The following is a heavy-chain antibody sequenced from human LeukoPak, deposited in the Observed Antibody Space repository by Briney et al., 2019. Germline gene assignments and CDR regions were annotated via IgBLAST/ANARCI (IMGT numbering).Heavy chain of an antibody. Sequence: PSETLSLTCTVSGGSISSSSYYWGWIRQPPGKGLEWIGSIYYSGSTYYNPSLKSRVTISVDTSKNQFSLKLSSVTAADTAVYYCARDFKPPGIAAAAPYYYYYMDVWGKGTTVTVSS. CDR1: GGSISSSSYY. J-gene: IGHJ6*03. CDR2: IYYSGST. D-gene: IGHD6-13*01. CDR3: ARDFKPPGIAAAAPYYYYYMDV. V-gene: IGHV4-39*07.